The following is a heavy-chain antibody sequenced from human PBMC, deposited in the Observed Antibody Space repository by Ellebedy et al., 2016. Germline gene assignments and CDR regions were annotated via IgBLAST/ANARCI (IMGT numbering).Heavy chain of an antibody. J-gene: IGHJ5*02. V-gene: IGHV5-51*01. CDR3: ARQYKSSWYDNWFDP. D-gene: IGHD6-13*01. CDR2: IYPGDSDT. Sequence: GESLKISCKGSGYSFTSYWIGWVRQMPGKGLAWMGIIYPGDSDTRYCPSFQGQVTISADKSISTAYLQWSSLKASDTAMYYCARQYKSSWYDNWFDPWGQGTLVTVSS. CDR1: GYSFTSYW.